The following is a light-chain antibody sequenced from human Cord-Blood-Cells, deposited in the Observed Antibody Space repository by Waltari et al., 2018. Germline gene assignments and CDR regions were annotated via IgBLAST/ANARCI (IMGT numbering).Light chain of an antibody. V-gene: IGLV3-10*01. Sequence: SYELTQPPSVSVSPGQTARITCSGAALPKKSAYWYQQKSGQAPVLVIYEDSKRPSGIPERFSGSSSGTMATLTISGAQVEDEADYYCYSTDSSGNHYVFGTGTKVTVL. J-gene: IGLJ1*01. CDR2: EDS. CDR3: YSTDSSGNHYV. CDR1: ALPKKS.